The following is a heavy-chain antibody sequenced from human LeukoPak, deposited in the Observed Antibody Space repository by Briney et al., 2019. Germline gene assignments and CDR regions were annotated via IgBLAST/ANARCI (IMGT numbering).Heavy chain of an antibody. J-gene: IGHJ5*02. Sequence: ASVKVSCKASGYTFTSYDINWVRQATGQGPEWMGWMNPNSGNTGYAQKFQGRVTMTRNTSISTAYMELSSLRSEDTAVYYCARGLRKGRTGIVVVPAYWFDPWGQGTLVTVSS. CDR1: GYTFTSYD. CDR3: ARGLRKGRTGIVVVPAYWFDP. CDR2: MNPNSGNT. V-gene: IGHV1-8*01. D-gene: IGHD2-2*01.